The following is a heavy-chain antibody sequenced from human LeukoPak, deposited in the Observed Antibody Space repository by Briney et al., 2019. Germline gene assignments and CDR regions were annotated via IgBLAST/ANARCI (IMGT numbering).Heavy chain of an antibody. J-gene: IGHJ4*01. CDR1: GFIFTAYS. V-gene: IGHV3-48*01. D-gene: IGHD2-2*02. CDR2: VSPSGATT. Sequence: GGSLRLSCAASGFIFTAYSINWVRQAPGQGLEWVSTVSPSGATTYYADSVKGRFTISRDNSNNSVYLQLNSLRAGDTALYFCVRVGPAIGPRPPPCADWGQGTLVIVSS. CDR3: VRVGPAIGPRPPPCAD.